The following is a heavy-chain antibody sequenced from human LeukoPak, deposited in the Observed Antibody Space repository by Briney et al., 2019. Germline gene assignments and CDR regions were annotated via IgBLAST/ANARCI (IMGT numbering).Heavy chain of an antibody. D-gene: IGHD2-21*02. CDR3: ARGRGRTYCGGDCYPDY. Sequence: ASVKVSCKASGYTFTSYDINWVRQATGQGLEWMGWMNPNSGNTGYAQKFQGRVTMTRNTSISTAYMELSSLKSEDTTMYYCARGRGRTYCGGDCYPDYWGQGTLVTVSS. CDR2: MNPNSGNT. V-gene: IGHV1-8*01. CDR1: GYTFTSYD. J-gene: IGHJ4*02.